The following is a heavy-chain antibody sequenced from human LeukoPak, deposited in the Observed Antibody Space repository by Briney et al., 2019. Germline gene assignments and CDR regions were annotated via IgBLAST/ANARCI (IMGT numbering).Heavy chain of an antibody. CDR2: IKEDGSEK. CDR3: ARTIRGY. CDR1: GFTSSNHW. D-gene: IGHD3-10*01. J-gene: IGHJ4*02. Sequence: GGSLRLSCAASGFTSSNHWMSWGRQAPGKGLEWVANIKEDGSEKYYVDSVKGRFTISRDNAKNSLYLQVNSLTADDTAVYYCARTIRGYWGRGTLVTVSS. V-gene: IGHV3-7*01.